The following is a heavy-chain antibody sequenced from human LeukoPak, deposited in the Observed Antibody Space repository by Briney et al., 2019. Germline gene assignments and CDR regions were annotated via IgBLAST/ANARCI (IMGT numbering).Heavy chain of an antibody. CDR1: GDSVSNNGAS. Sequence: SQTLSLTCAISGDSVSNNGASWNWIRQSPPRGLEWLGRTYYRTRWYFDYAVSVRSRATINPDTSKNQFSLQLDSVTPEDTAVYYCARGGAGWYVSVFDPWGQGTLVTVSS. V-gene: IGHV6-1*01. J-gene: IGHJ5*02. CDR2: TYYRTRWYF. CDR3: ARGGAGWYVSVFDP. D-gene: IGHD6-19*01.